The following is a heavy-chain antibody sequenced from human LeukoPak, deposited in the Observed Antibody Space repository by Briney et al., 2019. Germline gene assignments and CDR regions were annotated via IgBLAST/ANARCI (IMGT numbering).Heavy chain of an antibody. CDR3: AKDRDYSRGWSSFDP. Sequence: GGSLRLSCAASGFTFDDYAMHWVRQAPGKGLEWVSGIRWNSGSIGYADSVKGRFTISRDNAKNSLYLQMNRLRAEDTALYYCAKDRDYSRGWSSFDPWGQGALVTVSS. D-gene: IGHD6-19*01. CDR2: IRWNSGSI. CDR1: GFTFDDYA. J-gene: IGHJ5*02. V-gene: IGHV3-9*01.